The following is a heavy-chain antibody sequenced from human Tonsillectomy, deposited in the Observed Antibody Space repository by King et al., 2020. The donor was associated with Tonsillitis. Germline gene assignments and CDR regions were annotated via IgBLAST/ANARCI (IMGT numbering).Heavy chain of an antibody. J-gene: IGHJ6*03. V-gene: IGHV3-13*04. CDR1: GFTVSSYD. CDR3: ARGMYSSSSAAIHYYFYMDV. Sequence: EVQLVESGGGLVPPGGTLRLSCAASGFTVSSYDMHWFRHPTGKGLEWVSAIGPAGDTYYPGSVKGRFTISRENAKNSLYLQMNNLRAGDTAVYYCARGMYSSSSAAIHYYFYMDVWGKGTTVTVSS. D-gene: IGHD6-6*01. CDR2: IGPAGDT.